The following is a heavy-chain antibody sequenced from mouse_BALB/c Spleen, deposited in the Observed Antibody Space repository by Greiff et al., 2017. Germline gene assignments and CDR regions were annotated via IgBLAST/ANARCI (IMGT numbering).Heavy chain of an antibody. CDR3: ARVGNYRMDY. V-gene: IGHV5-4*02. J-gene: IGHJ4*01. CDR2: ISDGGSYT. CDR1: GFTFSDYY. Sequence: EVQGVESGGGLVKPGGSLKLSCAASGFTFSDYYMYWVRQTPEKRLEWVATISDGGSYTYYPDSVKGRFTISRDNAKNNLYLQMSSLKSEDTAMYYCARVGNYRMDYWGQGTSVTVSS. D-gene: IGHD2-1*01.